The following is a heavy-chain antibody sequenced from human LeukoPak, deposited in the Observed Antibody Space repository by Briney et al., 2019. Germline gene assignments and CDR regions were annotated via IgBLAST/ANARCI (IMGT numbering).Heavy chain of an antibody. V-gene: IGHV3-66*01. CDR3: ARALGGSGPYGMDV. Sequence: GGSLRLSCAASGFTVSSNYMSWVRQAPGQGLEWVSVIYSGGSTYYADSVKGRFTISRDNSKNTLYLQMNSLRAEDTAVYYCARALGGSGPYGMDVWGQGTTVTVSS. D-gene: IGHD3-10*01. CDR2: IYSGGST. CDR1: GFTVSSNY. J-gene: IGHJ6*02.